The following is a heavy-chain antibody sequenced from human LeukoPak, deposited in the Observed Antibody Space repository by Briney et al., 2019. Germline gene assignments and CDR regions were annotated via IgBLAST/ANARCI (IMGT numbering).Heavy chain of an antibody. V-gene: IGHV1-18*01. D-gene: IGHD4-17*01. CDR1: GYTFANYG. CDR3: ARDIAVTNFDY. J-gene: IGHJ4*02. CDR2: ISANNGDT. Sequence: ASVKVSCKASGYTFANYGISWVRQAPGQGLEWMGWISANNGDTDYAQSLQGRVTLTTDTSTNTAYMELRSLTSDDTAVYYCARDIAVTNFDYWGQGTLVTVSS.